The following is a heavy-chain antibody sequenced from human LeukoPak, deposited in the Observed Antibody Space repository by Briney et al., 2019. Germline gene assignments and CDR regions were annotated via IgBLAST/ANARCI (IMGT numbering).Heavy chain of an antibody. CDR3: AREQAVAGTGGFDS. J-gene: IGHJ4*02. V-gene: IGHV4-61*01. CDR1: GGSVSSGSYY. Sequence: SETLSLTCTVSGGSVSSGSYYWSWIRQPPGKGLEWIGYIYYSGSTNYNPSLKSRVTISVDTSKNQFSLKLSSVTAAGTAVYYCAREQAVAGTGGFDSWGQGTLVTVSS. D-gene: IGHD6-19*01. CDR2: IYYSGST.